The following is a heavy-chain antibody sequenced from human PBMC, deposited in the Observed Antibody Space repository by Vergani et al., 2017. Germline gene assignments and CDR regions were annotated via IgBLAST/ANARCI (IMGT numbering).Heavy chain of an antibody. CDR3: ARDLSAVPDVNWFDP. CDR1: GFTFNQYR. Sequence: QVQLVESGGGVVQPGRSLRLSCAASGFTFNQYRMHWVRQAPGKGLEWVAVTWYDGNNKQYADSVKGRFTISRDNSKSTMYLQMNSLRDEDTGVYYCARDLSAVPDVNWFDPWGQGTLVTVSS. V-gene: IGHV3-33*01. D-gene: IGHD2-2*01. CDR2: TWYDGNNK. J-gene: IGHJ5*02.